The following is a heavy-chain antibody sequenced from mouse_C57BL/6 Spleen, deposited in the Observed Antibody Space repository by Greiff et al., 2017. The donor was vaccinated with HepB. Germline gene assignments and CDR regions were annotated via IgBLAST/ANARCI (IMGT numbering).Heavy chain of an antibody. CDR3: ARLYGRRLYYAMDY. CDR2: INPSYGTT. J-gene: IGHJ4*01. D-gene: IGHD1-1*01. CDR1: GYSFTDYN. Sequence: VQLQQSGPELVKPGASVKISCKASGYSFTDYNMNWVKQSNGKSLEWIGVINPSYGTTSYNQTFKGKATLTVDQSSSTAYMQLNSLNSEDSAVYYCARLYGRRLYYAMDYWGQGTSVTVSS. V-gene: IGHV1-39*01.